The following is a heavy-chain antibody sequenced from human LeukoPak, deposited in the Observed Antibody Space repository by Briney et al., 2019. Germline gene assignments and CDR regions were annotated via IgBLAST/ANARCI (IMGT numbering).Heavy chain of an antibody. V-gene: IGHV1-18*01. J-gene: IGHJ5*02. CDR3: ARDKANTAELLDP. D-gene: IGHD5-18*01. Sequence: ASVKVSCKASGGSFSSFVITWLRQAPGQGLEWMGWISAYNGNTNYAQKLQGRVTMTTDTSTSIAYMELRSLRSDDTAVYYCARDKANTAELLDPWGQRTLVTVSS. CDR2: ISAYNGNT. CDR1: GGSFSSFV.